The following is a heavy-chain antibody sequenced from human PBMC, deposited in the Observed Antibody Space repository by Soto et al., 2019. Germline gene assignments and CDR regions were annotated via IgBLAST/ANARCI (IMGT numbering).Heavy chain of an antibody. D-gene: IGHD5-12*01. CDR3: TRDRKVYEY. CDR2: ISGNGGTT. CDR1: GLTFSSYA. J-gene: IGHJ4*02. Sequence: EVQLLESGGALVQPGGSLRLSCAVSGLTFSSYAMSWVRQTPGKGLEWVLGISGNGGTTYYADSVKGRFTISRDNSKNTLYVQMTSLRVEDTAVYYCTRDRKVYEYWGQGTLVTVSS. V-gene: IGHV3-23*01.